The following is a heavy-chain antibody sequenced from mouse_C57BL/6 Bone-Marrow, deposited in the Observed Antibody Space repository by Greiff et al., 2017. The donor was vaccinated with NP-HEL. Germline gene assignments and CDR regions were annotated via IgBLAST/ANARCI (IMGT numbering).Heavy chain of an antibody. CDR3: AREGGYYGSGHYYAMDY. J-gene: IGHJ4*01. D-gene: IGHD1-1*01. CDR1: GYTFTDYA. CDR2: ISTYYGDA. Sequence: QVQLKQSGPELVRPGVSVKISCKGSGYTFTDYAMHWVKQSHAKSLEWIGVISTYYGDASYNQKFKDKATMTVDKSSSTAYMELARLTSEDSAVYYCAREGGYYGSGHYYAMDYWGQGTSVTVSS. V-gene: IGHV1-67*01.